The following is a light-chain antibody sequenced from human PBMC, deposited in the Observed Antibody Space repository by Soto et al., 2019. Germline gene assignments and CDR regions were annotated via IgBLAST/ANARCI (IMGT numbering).Light chain of an antibody. CDR2: GVS. Sequence: QSALTQPASVSGSPGQSITISCTGTSSDVGSYNYVSWYQHHPRKAPKLMIFGVSSRPSGVPNRFSGSKSGNTASLTISGVQAEDEADYYCTSYTTSNTWVFGGGTKVTVL. V-gene: IGLV2-14*01. CDR1: SSDVGSYNY. J-gene: IGLJ3*02. CDR3: TSYTTSNTWV.